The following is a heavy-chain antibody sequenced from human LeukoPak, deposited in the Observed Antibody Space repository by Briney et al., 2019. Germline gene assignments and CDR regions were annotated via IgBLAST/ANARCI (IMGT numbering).Heavy chain of an antibody. CDR3: AKGVRGVSPYYYYGMDV. V-gene: IGHV3-23*01. J-gene: IGHJ6*04. CDR1: GFTFSSNA. D-gene: IGHD3-10*02. Sequence: GGSLRLSCAASGFTFSSNAMSWVRQAPGKGLEWVSAISGSGGSTYYADSVKGRFTISRDNSKNTLYLQMNSLRAEDTAVYYCAKGVRGVSPYYYYGMDVWGKGTTVTVSS. CDR2: ISGSGGST.